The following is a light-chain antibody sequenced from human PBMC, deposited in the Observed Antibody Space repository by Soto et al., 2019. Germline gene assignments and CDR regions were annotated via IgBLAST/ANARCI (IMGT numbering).Light chain of an antibody. CDR3: QQSNSIPPWT. CDR1: QTISRY. J-gene: IGKJ1*01. CDR2: AAS. V-gene: IGKV1-39*01. Sequence: DIQMTQSPSSLSASVGDRVTITCRASQTISRYLNWYQHKPGQGPKLLIYAASTLQSGVSSRFSGSGSGTDFTLTISSLQPEDVATYYCQQSNSIPPWTFGQGTNVDIK.